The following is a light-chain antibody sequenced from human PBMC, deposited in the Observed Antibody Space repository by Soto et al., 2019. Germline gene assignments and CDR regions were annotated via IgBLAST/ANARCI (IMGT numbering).Light chain of an antibody. Sequence: DIQMTQSPSSLSASVGDRVTVTCRASQSIGNSLTWYQQKPGKAPKLLIYGSSTLQGGVPSRFSGSGSGTDFALTISSLQPEDFATYYCQQSYPTPTTFGQGTRLDIK. CDR3: QQSYPTPTT. J-gene: IGKJ5*01. CDR2: GSS. CDR1: QSIGNS. V-gene: IGKV1-39*01.